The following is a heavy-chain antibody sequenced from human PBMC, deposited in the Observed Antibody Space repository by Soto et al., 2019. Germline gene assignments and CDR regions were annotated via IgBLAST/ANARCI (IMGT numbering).Heavy chain of an antibody. J-gene: IGHJ5*02. CDR3: VRIRYQLPSSVLWLDP. D-gene: IGHD3-16*01. CDR2: INHVGGT. V-gene: IGHV4-34*01. Sequence: SETLSLTGAGYGGFLSESYWTWIRQPPGKGLEWIGEINHVGGTNYNPSLKSRVTMSVDTSQNQFSLRLISVTAADTAMYFCVRIRYQLPSSVLWLDPWGQGTPVTVSS. CDR1: GGFLSESY.